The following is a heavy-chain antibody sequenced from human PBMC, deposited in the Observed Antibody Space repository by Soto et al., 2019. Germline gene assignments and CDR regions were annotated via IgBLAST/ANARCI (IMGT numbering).Heavy chain of an antibody. J-gene: IGHJ6*02. CDR1: GFTFSNYD. Sequence: GGSLRLSGAASGFTFSNYDMHWVRQAPGKGLEWVAVISYDGSDKYNANPVKGRFTISRDNSKNTLYLQMNSLRAEDTAVYYCARDTGPNGYNYYYFGMDVWGQGTTVTSP. V-gene: IGHV3-30-3*01. D-gene: IGHD5-18*01. CDR3: ARDTGPNGYNYYYFGMDV. CDR2: ISYDGSDK.